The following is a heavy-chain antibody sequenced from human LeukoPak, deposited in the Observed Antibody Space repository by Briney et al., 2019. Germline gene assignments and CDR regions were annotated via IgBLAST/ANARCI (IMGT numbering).Heavy chain of an antibody. CDR2: IRSKAYGGTT. CDR1: GFTFSSYS. D-gene: IGHD2-15*01. Sequence: GGSLRLSCAASGFTFSSYSMNWVRQAPGKGLEWVGFIRSKAYGGTTEYAASVKSRFSISRDDSKSIAYLQMNSLRTEDTAVFYCTRDCSGGSCWGDAFDIWGQGTMVTVSS. J-gene: IGHJ3*02. V-gene: IGHV3-49*04. CDR3: TRDCSGGSCWGDAFDI.